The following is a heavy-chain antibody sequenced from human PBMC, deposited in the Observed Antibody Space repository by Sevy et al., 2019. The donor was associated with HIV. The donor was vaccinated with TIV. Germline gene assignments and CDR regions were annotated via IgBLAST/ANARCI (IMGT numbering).Heavy chain of an antibody. CDR3: AKDRSYFSDYYDSDGLDY. Sequence: GGSLRLSCAASGFTFGGYGMHWVRQAPGKGLEWVAVISYDGSDKYYEDPVKGRFTISRDTSKNTLYLQMNSLTAEDTAVYYCAKDRSYFSDYYDSDGLDYWGQGTLVTVSS. CDR2: ISYDGSDK. V-gene: IGHV3-30*18. CDR1: GFTFGGYG. J-gene: IGHJ4*02. D-gene: IGHD3-22*01.